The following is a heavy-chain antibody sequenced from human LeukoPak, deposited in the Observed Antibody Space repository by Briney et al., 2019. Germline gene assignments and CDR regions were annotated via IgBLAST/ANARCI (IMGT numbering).Heavy chain of an antibody. CDR3: ARATITMVRGVTYAARIENYFDY. J-gene: IGHJ4*02. V-gene: IGHV1-18*01. CDR2: ISAYNGNT. CDR1: GYTFTSYG. Sequence: ASVKVSCKASGYTFTSYGISWVRQAPGQGLEWMGWISAYNGNTNYAQKLQGRVTMTTDTSTSTAYMELRSLRSDDTAVYYCARATITMVRGVTYAARIENYFDYWGQGTLVTVSS. D-gene: IGHD3-10*01.